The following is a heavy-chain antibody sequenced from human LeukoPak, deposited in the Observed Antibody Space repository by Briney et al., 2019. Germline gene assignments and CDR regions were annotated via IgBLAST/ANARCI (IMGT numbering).Heavy chain of an antibody. CDR1: GYSISSGYY. CDR3: ARQYCDFWSGYHREPDYFDY. J-gene: IGHJ4*02. Sequence: SETLSLTCAVSGYSISSGYYWGWIRQPPGKGLEWIGSIYHSGSTYYNPSLKSRVTISVDTSKNQFSLKLSSVTAADTAVYYCARQYCDFWSGYHREPDYFDYWGQGTLVTVSS. V-gene: IGHV4-38-2*01. CDR2: IYHSGST. D-gene: IGHD3-3*01.